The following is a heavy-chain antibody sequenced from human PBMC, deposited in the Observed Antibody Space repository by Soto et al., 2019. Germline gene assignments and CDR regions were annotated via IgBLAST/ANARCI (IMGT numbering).Heavy chain of an antibody. J-gene: IGHJ5*02. CDR1: VCSISSGGYS. CDR3: ASVPDR. V-gene: IGHV4-30-2*01. CDR2: IYHSGST. Sequence: SETVSIRCADSVCSISSGGYSWSWIRQPPGKGLEWIGYIYHSGSTYYNPSLKSRVTISVDRSKNQFSLKLSSVTAADTAVYYCASVPDRWGQGTLVTVS. D-gene: IGHD2-2*01.